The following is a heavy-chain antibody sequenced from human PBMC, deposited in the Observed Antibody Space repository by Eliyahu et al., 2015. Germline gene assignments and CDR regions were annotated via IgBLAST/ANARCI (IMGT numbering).Heavy chain of an antibody. J-gene: IGHJ6*02. D-gene: IGHD3-10*01. Sequence: QVQLQQWGAGLLKPSETLSLTCAVYGGSXSXYYWXWXRQPPGKGLEWIGEINHSGSTNYNPSLKSRVTISVDTSKNQFSLKLSSVTAADTAVYYCARGFGSGYGSGRNYYYYYGMDVWGQGTTVTVSS. CDR2: INHSGST. CDR1: GGSXSXYY. CDR3: ARGFGSGYGSGRNYYYYYGMDV. V-gene: IGHV4-34*01.